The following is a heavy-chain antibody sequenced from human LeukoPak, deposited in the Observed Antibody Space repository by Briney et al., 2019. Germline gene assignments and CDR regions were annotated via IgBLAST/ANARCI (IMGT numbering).Heavy chain of an antibody. D-gene: IGHD3-3*01. J-gene: IGHJ4*02. CDR1: GGTFSSYA. Sequence: SVKVSCKASGGTFSSYAISWVRQAPGQGLEWMGGIIPIFGTANYAQKFQGRVTITTDESTSIAYMELSSLRSEDTAVYYCASASVTIFGVVIPEDYWGQGTLVTVSS. V-gene: IGHV1-69*05. CDR2: IIPIFGTA. CDR3: ASASVTIFGVVIPEDY.